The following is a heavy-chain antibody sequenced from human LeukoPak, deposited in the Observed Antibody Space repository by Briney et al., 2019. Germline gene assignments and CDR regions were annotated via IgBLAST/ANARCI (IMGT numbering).Heavy chain of an antibody. J-gene: IGHJ4*02. Sequence: PGGSLRLSCAASGFTFSSYVTCWVRQAPGKGLEWVSAIIGSGGSTYYADSVKGRFTISRDNSKNTLYLQMNSLRAEDTAVYYCAKGDSSGYYFDYWGQGTLVTLSS. CDR2: IIGSGGST. CDR3: AKGDSSGYYFDY. CDR1: GFTFSSYV. V-gene: IGHV3-23*01. D-gene: IGHD3-22*01.